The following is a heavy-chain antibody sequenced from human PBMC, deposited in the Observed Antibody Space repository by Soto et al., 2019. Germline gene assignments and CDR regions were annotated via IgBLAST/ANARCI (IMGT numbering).Heavy chain of an antibody. D-gene: IGHD4-4*01. J-gene: IGHJ5*02. V-gene: IGHV1-2*02. CDR2: INPQSDDT. CDR1: GYFFSYNQ. Sequence: ASVKVPCKASGYFFSYNQIHWLRRAPGQGLEWMGRINPQSDDTNYAQKFQGRVTMTRDTSIDTAYLELTGLNSDDTAIYYCARQHSLNYIRWGLDPWGQGTLVTVS. CDR3: ARQHSLNYIRWGLDP.